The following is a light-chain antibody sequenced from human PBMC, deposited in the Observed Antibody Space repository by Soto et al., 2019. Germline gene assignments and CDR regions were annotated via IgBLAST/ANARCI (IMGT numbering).Light chain of an antibody. Sequence: EIVMTQSPGTLSVSPVERATLSCRASQSVSSNLAWYQQKPGQAPRLLIYGASTRATGIPARFSGSGSGTEFTLTISSLQSEDFAVYYCQQYNNWPYTLGQGTKLEIK. CDR2: GAS. J-gene: IGKJ2*01. V-gene: IGKV3-15*01. CDR3: QQYNNWPYT. CDR1: QSVSSN.